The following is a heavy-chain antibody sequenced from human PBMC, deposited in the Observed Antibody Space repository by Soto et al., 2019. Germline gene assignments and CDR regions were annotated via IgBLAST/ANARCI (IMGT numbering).Heavy chain of an antibody. CDR2: IWYDGSNK. D-gene: IGHD3-10*01. V-gene: IGHV3-33*01. J-gene: IGHJ6*02. Sequence: IHWVRQAPGKGLEWVGIIWYDGSNKYYADSVKGRFTISRDNAKNSLYLQMNSLRAEDTAVYYCATYYGSGSYFPDHYYYGMDVWGQGTTVTVSS. CDR3: ATYYGSGSYFPDHYYYGMDV.